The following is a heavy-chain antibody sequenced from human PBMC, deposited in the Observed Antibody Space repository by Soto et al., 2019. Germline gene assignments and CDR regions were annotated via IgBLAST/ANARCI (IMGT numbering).Heavy chain of an antibody. CDR3: ARVSGFEGCGYFDY. V-gene: IGHV1-69*02. J-gene: IGHJ4*02. CDR1: GGTFSSYT. CDR2: IIPILGIA. Sequence: QVQLVQSGAEVKKPGSSVKVSCKASGGTFSSYTISWVRQAPGQGLEWMGRIIPILGIANYAQKFQGRVTSTAAKSTSTAYMELSSLRSEDSAVYYCARVSGFEGCGYFDYWGQGTLVTGSS. D-gene: IGHD1-26*01.